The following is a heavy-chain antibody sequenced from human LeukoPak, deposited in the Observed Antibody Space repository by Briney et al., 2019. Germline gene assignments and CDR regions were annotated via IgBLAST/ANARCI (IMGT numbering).Heavy chain of an antibody. Sequence: ASVKVSCKASGYTFADYFIQWVRQAPGQGLERVGRINCNSGGTEYAQKFQGRVTMTRDTSINTAYVEVSSLKSDDTAVYYCARDLTSTPNWEFDYWGQGTLVTVSS. D-gene: IGHD1-26*01. CDR2: INCNSGGT. V-gene: IGHV1-2*06. J-gene: IGHJ4*02. CDR1: GYTFADYF. CDR3: ARDLTSTPNWEFDY.